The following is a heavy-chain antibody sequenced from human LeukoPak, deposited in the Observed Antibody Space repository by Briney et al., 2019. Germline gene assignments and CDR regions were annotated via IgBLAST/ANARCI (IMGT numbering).Heavy chain of an antibody. Sequence: PGGSLRLSCAASGFTFSSYAMSWVRRAPGKGLEWVSGISGSGANTYYADSVKGRFTISRDNSENTLDLQMNSLRVEDTAVYYCAKDDYSSSPGHFDYWGQGTLVTVSS. CDR2: ISGSGANT. CDR1: GFTFSSYA. J-gene: IGHJ4*02. CDR3: AKDDYSSSPGHFDY. D-gene: IGHD6-6*01. V-gene: IGHV3-23*01.